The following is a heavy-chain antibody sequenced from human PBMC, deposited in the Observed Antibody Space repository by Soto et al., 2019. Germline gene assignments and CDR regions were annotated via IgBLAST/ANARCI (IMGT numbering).Heavy chain of an antibody. CDR3: ARLESGSLDL. D-gene: IGHD1-26*01. CDR2: ISYDGSNK. J-gene: IGHJ4*01. V-gene: IGHV3-30*03. Sequence: GGSLRLSCAASGLTFSSYGMHWVRQAPGKGLEWVAVISYDGSNKYYADSVKGRFTISRDNSKNTLYLQMNSLRAEDTAMYYCARLESGSLDLWGHGTLVTDS. CDR1: GLTFSSYG.